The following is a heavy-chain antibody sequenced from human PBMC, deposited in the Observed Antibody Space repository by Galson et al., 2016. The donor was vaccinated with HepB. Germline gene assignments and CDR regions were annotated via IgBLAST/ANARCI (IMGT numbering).Heavy chain of an antibody. J-gene: IGHJ4*02. Sequence: SLRLSCAASGFTFSDHFTDWVRQAPGKGPEWVARIRSEASDYSTDYAASVKGRFTISRDDSKNSLFLQMNSLKTEDTALYFCVRDSRTHFYDFWGQGTQVTVSS. CDR3: VRDSRTHFYDF. CDR1: GFTFSDHF. V-gene: IGHV3-72*01. D-gene: IGHD3-3*02. CDR2: IRSEASDYST.